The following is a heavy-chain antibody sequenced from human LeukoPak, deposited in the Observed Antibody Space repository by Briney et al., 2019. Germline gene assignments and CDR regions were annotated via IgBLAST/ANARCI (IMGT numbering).Heavy chain of an antibody. D-gene: IGHD3-10*01. CDR3: ARDHHYYGSGSYLESV. Sequence: SETLSLTCTVSGGSISSYYWSWIRQPPGKGLEWIGYIYYSGSTNYNPSLKSRVTISVDTSKNQFSLKLSSVTAADTAVYYCARDHHYYGSGSYLESVWSQGTLVTVSS. CDR2: IYYSGST. J-gene: IGHJ4*02. CDR1: GGSISSYY. V-gene: IGHV4-59*01.